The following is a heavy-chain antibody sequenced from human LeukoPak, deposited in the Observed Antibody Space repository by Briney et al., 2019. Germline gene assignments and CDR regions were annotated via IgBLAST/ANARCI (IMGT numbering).Heavy chain of an antibody. CDR3: AKSAVAGTMGRDAFDI. Sequence: PGGSLRLSCAASGFTFSSYAMTWVRQAPGKGLEWVSGISASGGSTYYADSVKGRFTFFRDNSKKTLNLQMNSLRAEDTAVYYCAKSAVAGTMGRDAFDIWGQGTMITVSS. CDR2: ISASGGST. CDR1: GFTFSSYA. D-gene: IGHD6-19*01. J-gene: IGHJ3*02. V-gene: IGHV3-23*01.